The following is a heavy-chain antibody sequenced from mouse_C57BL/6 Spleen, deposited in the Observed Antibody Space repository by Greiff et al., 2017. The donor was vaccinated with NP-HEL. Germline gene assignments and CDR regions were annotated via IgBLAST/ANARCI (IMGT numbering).Heavy chain of an antibody. CDR2: IYPGSGNT. CDR3: ARSMDYAPFDY. J-gene: IGHJ2*01. D-gene: IGHD2-4*01. CDR1: GYTFTDYY. V-gene: IGHV1-76*01. Sequence: QVQLQQSGAELVRPGASVKLSCKASGYTFTDYYINWVKQRPGQGLEWIARIYPGSGNTYYNEKFKGKATLTAEKSSSTAYMQLSSLTSEDSAVYFCARSMDYAPFDYWGQGTTLTVSS.